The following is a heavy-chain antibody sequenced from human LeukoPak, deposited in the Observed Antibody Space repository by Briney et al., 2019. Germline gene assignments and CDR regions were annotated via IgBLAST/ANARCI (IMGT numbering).Heavy chain of an antibody. Sequence: SETLSLTCTVSGGSISSYYWSWIRQPPGEGLEWIGYIYYSGSTNYNPSLKSRVTISVDTSKNQFSLKLSSVTAADTAVYYCARAPLRSYYGMDVWGQGTTVTVSS. CDR1: GGSISSYY. CDR2: IYYSGST. CDR3: ARAPLRSYYGMDV. V-gene: IGHV4-59*01. J-gene: IGHJ6*02.